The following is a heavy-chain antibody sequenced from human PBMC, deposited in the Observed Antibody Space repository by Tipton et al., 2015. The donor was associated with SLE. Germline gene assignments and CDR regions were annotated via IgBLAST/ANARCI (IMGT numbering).Heavy chain of an antibody. CDR3: ARARDY. V-gene: IGHV4-39*07. CDR2: IYYSGTT. Sequence: TLSLTCKVSGGSINTGGYYWGWIRQPPGKGLEWIGTIYYSGTTYYNPSLKSRVTISVDTSKNQFSLKLSSVTAADTAMYYCARARDYWGQGTLVTVSS. J-gene: IGHJ4*02. CDR1: GGSINTGGYY.